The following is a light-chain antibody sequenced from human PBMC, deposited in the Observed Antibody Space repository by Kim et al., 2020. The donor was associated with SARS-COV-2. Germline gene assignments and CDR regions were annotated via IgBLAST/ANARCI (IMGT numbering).Light chain of an antibody. Sequence: GNLSVSPGERATLSCRASQSVSRKTAWYKQNPGQAPRFLIYGTSTRATDIPARFSGSGSGTEFTLTISSLQSEDFAVYYCHQYNSFGQGTKVDIK. V-gene: IGKV3-15*01. J-gene: IGKJ1*01. CDR3: HQYNS. CDR2: GTS. CDR1: QSVSRK.